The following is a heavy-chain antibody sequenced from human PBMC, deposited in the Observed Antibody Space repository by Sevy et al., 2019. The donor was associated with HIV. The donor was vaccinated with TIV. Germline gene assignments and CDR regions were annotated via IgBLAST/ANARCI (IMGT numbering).Heavy chain of an antibody. CDR3: AKDRIAMASHDDAFDI. CDR1: GFTFSSYA. Sequence: GGFLRLSCAASGFTFSSYAMSWVRQAPGKGLEWVSAISGRGGSTYYADSVKGRFTISRDNSKNTLYLQMNSLRAEDTSVYYCAKDRIAMASHDDAFDIWGQGTMVTVSS. V-gene: IGHV3-23*01. D-gene: IGHD6-19*01. CDR2: ISGRGGST. J-gene: IGHJ3*02.